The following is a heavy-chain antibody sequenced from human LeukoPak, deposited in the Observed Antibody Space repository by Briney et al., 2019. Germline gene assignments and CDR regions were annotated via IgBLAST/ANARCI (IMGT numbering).Heavy chain of an antibody. CDR1: GYTFTSYD. CDR2: MNPNSGNT. Sequence: ASVKVSCKASGYTFTSYDINWVRQATGQGLEWMGWMNPNSGNTGYAQKFQGRVTMTRNTSISTAYMELRSLRSDDTAVYYCARDPDCISANCYFAHYDYWGQGTLVTVSS. D-gene: IGHD2-2*01. J-gene: IGHJ4*02. CDR3: ARDPDCISANCYFAHYDY. V-gene: IGHV1-8*01.